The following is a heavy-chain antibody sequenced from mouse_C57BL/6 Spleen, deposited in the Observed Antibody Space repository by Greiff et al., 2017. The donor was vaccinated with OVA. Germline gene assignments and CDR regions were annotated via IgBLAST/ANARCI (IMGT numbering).Heavy chain of an antibody. CDR2: ISYDGSN. D-gene: IGHD2-1*01. J-gene: IGHJ3*01. CDR1: GYSITSGYY. CDR3: ARAGGNYSPWFAY. V-gene: IGHV3-6*01. Sequence: EVQLQQSGPGLVKPSQSLSLTCSVTGYSITSGYYWNWIRQFPGNKLEWMGYISYDGSNNYNPSLKNRISITRDTSKNQFFLKLNSVTTEDTATYYCARAGGNYSPWFAYWGQGTLVTVSA.